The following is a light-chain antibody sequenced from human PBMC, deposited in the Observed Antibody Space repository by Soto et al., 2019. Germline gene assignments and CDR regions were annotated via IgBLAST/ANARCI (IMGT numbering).Light chain of an antibody. Sequence: EVVLTQSPATLSLSPGERATLSCRASQSVTKYLAWYQQKPGQALRLLIYDVSKRATGIPARFSGSGSETVFTLTISSLEPGDFAVYYCHQRSNWPLTFGGGTKLEIK. V-gene: IGKV3-11*01. CDR3: HQRSNWPLT. CDR1: QSVTKY. J-gene: IGKJ4*01. CDR2: DVS.